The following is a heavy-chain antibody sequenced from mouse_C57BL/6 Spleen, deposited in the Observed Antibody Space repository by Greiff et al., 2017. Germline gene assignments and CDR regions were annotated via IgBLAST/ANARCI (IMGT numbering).Heavy chain of an antibody. CDR1: GYAFSSSW. Sequence: QVQLQQSGPELVKPGASVKISCKASGYAFSSSWMNWVKQRPGKGLEWIGRIYPGDGDTNYNGKFKGKATLTADKSSSTAYMQLSSLTSEDSAVYCCARSGTVYYYAMDYWGQGTSVTVSS. J-gene: IGHJ4*01. CDR2: IYPGDGDT. D-gene: IGHD1-1*01. V-gene: IGHV1-82*01. CDR3: ARSGTVYYYAMDY.